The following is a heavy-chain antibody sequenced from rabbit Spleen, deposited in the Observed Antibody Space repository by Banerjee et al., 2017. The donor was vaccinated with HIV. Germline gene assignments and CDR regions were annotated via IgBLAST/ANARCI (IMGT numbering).Heavy chain of an antibody. V-gene: IGHV1S40*01. Sequence: QSLEESGGDLVKPGASLTLTCTASGFTLSSYWMYWVRQAPGKGLEWISCIAGSSSDFTYSATWAKGRFTISKTSSTTVTLQMTSLTVADTATYFCARDTGTSFSTYGMDLWGPGTLVTVS. CDR3: ARDTGTSFSTYGMDL. D-gene: IGHD7-1*01. CDR1: GFTLSSYW. J-gene: IGHJ6*01. CDR2: IAGSSSDFT.